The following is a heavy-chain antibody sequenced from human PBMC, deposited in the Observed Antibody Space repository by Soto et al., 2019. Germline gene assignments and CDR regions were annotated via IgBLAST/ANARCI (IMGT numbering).Heavy chain of an antibody. CDR3: ARLVASSSWQKDY. J-gene: IGHJ4*02. CDR2: IDPSDSYT. CDR1: GYSFTSYW. Sequence: PGESLKISCKGSGYSFTSYWISWGRQMPGKGLEWMGRIDPSDSYTNYSPSFQGHVTISADKSISTAYLQWSSLKASDTAMYYCARLVASSSWQKDYWGQGTLVTVSS. V-gene: IGHV5-10-1*01. D-gene: IGHD6-13*01.